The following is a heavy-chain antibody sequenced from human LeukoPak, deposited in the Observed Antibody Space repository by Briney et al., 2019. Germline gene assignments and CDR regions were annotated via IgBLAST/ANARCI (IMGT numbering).Heavy chain of an antibody. CDR1: GFTFTTYW. CDR3: ARDAVDTANAV. Sequence: GGSLRLFCAASGFTFTTYWMHWVRQAPGKGLVWVSHINSDGSITSYADSVKGRFTISRDNAKNTLYLQMNSLRAEDTAVYYCARDAVDTANAVWGQGTTVTVSS. J-gene: IGHJ6*02. CDR2: INSDGSIT. V-gene: IGHV3-74*01. D-gene: IGHD5-18*01.